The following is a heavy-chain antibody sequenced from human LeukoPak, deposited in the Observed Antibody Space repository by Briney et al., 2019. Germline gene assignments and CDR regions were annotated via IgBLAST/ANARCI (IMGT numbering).Heavy chain of an antibody. CDR3: ARGLYSGTYYSPIDY. Sequence: GGSLRLSCAASGFTFSSCAMHWVRQAPGKGLEWVAVISYDGGNEYYADSAKGRFTISRDNSKNTLYLQMNSLRAEDTAVYYCARGLYSGTYYSPIDYWGQGTLVTVSS. D-gene: IGHD3-10*01. CDR1: GFTFSSCA. V-gene: IGHV3-30-3*01. J-gene: IGHJ4*02. CDR2: ISYDGGNE.